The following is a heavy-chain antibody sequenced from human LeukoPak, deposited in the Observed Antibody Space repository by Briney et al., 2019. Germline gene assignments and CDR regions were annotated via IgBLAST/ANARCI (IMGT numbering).Heavy chain of an antibody. D-gene: IGHD3-22*01. Sequence: GASVKVSCKASGYTFTSYGISWVRQAPGQGLEWMGWISAYNGNTNYAQKLQGRVTMTTDTSTSTAYMELRSLRSDDTAVYYCATFNYYDSSGYLDAFDIWGQGTMVTVSS. J-gene: IGHJ3*02. CDR1: GYTFTSYG. V-gene: IGHV1-18*01. CDR3: ATFNYYDSSGYLDAFDI. CDR2: ISAYNGNT.